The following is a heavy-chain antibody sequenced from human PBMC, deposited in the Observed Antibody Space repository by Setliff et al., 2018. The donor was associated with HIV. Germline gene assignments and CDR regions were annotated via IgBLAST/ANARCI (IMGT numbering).Heavy chain of an antibody. CDR2: INPNSGGT. V-gene: IGHV1-2*02. Sequence: GASVKVSCKASGYTFTGYYMHWVRQAPGQGLEWMGWINPNSGGTNYAQKFQGRVTMTRDTSSSTVYVELSSLRSDDTAVYYCAREAEQGERSSSWYFDYWGQGTLVTVSS. D-gene: IGHD6-6*01. J-gene: IGHJ4*02. CDR1: GYTFTGYY. CDR3: AREAEQGERSSSWYFDY.